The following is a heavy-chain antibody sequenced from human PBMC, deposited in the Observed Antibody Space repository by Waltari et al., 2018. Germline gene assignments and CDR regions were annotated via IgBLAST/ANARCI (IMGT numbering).Heavy chain of an antibody. CDR1: GGSISSGDYY. D-gene: IGHD3-22*01. Sequence: QVQLQESGPGLVKPSQTLSLTCTVPGGSISSGDYYWSWIRQPPGKGLEWIGYIYYSGSTYYNPSLKSRVTISVDTSKNQFSLKLSSVTAADTAVYYCARARPYYDSSGYYLLRVDAFDIWGQGTMVTVSS. CDR3: ARARPYYDSSGYYLLRVDAFDI. V-gene: IGHV4-30-4*01. J-gene: IGHJ3*02. CDR2: IYYSGST.